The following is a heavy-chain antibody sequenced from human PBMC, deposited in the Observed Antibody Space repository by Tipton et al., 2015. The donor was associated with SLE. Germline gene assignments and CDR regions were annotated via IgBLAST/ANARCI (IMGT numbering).Heavy chain of an antibody. V-gene: IGHV4-59*12. CDR1: GGSISSYY. CDR3: ARGFCSTTSCLDLLDY. Sequence: TLSLTCTVSGGSISSYYWSWIRQPPGKGLEWIGYIYYSGSTNYNPSLKSRVTISVDTSKNQFSLNLSSVTAADTAVYYCARGFCSTTSCLDLLDYWGQGTLVTVSS. D-gene: IGHD2-2*01. CDR2: IYYSGST. J-gene: IGHJ4*02.